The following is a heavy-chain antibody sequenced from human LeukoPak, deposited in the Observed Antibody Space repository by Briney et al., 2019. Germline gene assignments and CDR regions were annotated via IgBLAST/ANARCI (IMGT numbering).Heavy chain of an antibody. D-gene: IGHD2-15*01. CDR2: ISASGGST. CDR3: AKGVDYCSGGSCPADY. Sequence: PGGSLRLSCAASGFTFSSSAMSWVRQVPGKGLEWVSGISASGGSTSYADSVRGRFTISRDNSKNTLFLQMNSLRAEDTAVYYCAKGVDYCSGGSCPADYWGPGTLVTVSS. V-gene: IGHV3-23*01. CDR1: GFTFSSSA. J-gene: IGHJ4*02.